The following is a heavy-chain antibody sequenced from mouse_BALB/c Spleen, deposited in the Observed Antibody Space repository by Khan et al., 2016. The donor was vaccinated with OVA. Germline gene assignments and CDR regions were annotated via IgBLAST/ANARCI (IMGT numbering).Heavy chain of an antibody. CDR2: IYPGSGKT. D-gene: IGHD2-12*01. CDR3: ARSYDYVYAMDY. V-gene: IGHV1-77*01. Sequence: VQLQQSGAELARPGASVKLSCQASGYTFTDYYINWVKQRTGQGLEWIEEIYPGSGKTNYNEKFKGKATLTADKSSSTAYMQLRSLTFEDTAIYFCARSYDYVYAMDYWGQGTSVTVSS. J-gene: IGHJ4*01. CDR1: GYTFTDYY.